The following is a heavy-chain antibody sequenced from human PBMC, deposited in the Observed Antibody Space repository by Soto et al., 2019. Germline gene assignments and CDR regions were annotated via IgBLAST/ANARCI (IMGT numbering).Heavy chain of an antibody. Sequence: GGSLRLSCAASGFTFSNAWMSWVRQAPGKGLEWVGRIKNKTDGGTTDYAAPVKGRFTISREDSKNTLYLQMNSLKTEDTAVYYCTTRHSSSSWAFDIWGQGTMVTVSS. J-gene: IGHJ3*02. CDR3: TTRHSSSSWAFDI. D-gene: IGHD6-6*01. CDR1: GFTFSNAW. CDR2: IKNKTDGGTT. V-gene: IGHV3-15*01.